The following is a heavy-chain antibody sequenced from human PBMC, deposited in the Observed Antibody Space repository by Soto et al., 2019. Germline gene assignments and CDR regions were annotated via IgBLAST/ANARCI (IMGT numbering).Heavy chain of an antibody. CDR1: GFTFSTCS. CDR3: ARDKRDLRFLEWSYYFDF. CDR2: ISYDGSNK. Sequence: PGGSLRLSCAASGFTFSTCSMHWVRQAPGKGLEWVAVISYDGSNKYYADSVKGRFTISRDNSKNTLYLQMNSLRAEDTAVYYCARDKRDLRFLEWSYYFDFWGQGTLVTVS. J-gene: IGHJ4*02. D-gene: IGHD3-3*01. V-gene: IGHV3-30-3*01.